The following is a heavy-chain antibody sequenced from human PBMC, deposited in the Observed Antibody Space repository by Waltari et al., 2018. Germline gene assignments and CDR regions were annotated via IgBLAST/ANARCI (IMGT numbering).Heavy chain of an antibody. CDR1: GFTFSSYG. D-gene: IGHD5-18*01. CDR2: IWYDGSNK. J-gene: IGHJ4*02. Sequence: VQLVESGGGLVQPGRSLRLSCAASGFTFSSYGMHWVRQAPGKGLEWVAVIWYDGSNKYYADSVKGRFTISRDNSKNTLYLQMNSLRAEDTAMYYCAKDLSEIQNTAFDYWGQGTLVTVSS. V-gene: IGHV3-30*18. CDR3: AKDLSEIQNTAFDY.